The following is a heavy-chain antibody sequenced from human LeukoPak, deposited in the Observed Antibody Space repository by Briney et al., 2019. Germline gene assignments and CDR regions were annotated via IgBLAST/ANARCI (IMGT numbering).Heavy chain of an antibody. J-gene: IGHJ6*03. CDR3: ATYLGYCTSSNCPYFYMDV. V-gene: IGHV3-33*01. D-gene: IGHD2-2*03. Sequence: GGSLRPSCAASGFTFSTYGMHWVRQAPGKGLEWVAVVWYDESLKYYADSVKGRFTISRDNSKNTLFLQLNSLRAEDTAVYYCATYLGYCTSSNCPYFYMDVWGTGTTVIVSS. CDR1: GFTFSTYG. CDR2: VWYDESLK.